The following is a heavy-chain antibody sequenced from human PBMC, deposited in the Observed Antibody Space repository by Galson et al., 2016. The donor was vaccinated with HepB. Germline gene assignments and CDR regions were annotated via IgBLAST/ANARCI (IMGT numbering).Heavy chain of an antibody. CDR1: GFSFDDYG. J-gene: IGHJ4*02. V-gene: IGHV3-21*01. CDR3: AREPHDFGDYGVDY. CDR2: ISSSSSYI. Sequence: SLRLSCAASGFSFDDYGMDWVRQGPGKGLEWVSYISSSSSYISYADSVKGRFTISRDNAKNSLYLQLNSLRAEDTAVYYCAREPHDFGDYGVDYWGQGTLVTVSS. D-gene: IGHD4-17*01.